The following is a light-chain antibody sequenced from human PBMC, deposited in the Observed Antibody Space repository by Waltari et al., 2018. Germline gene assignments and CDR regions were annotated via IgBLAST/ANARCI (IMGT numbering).Light chain of an antibody. CDR2: GAS. CDR1: QSVTKA. J-gene: IGKJ1*01. CDR3: QHYLRLPVT. Sequence: EIVLTMSPGTLSLSLGESATLSCRTTQSVTKALAWYQQKPGQAPRLLIYGASNRATGIPDRFSGSGLGTDFSLTISSLEPEDFAVYYCQHYLRLPVTFGQGTKGEVK. V-gene: IGKV3-20*01.